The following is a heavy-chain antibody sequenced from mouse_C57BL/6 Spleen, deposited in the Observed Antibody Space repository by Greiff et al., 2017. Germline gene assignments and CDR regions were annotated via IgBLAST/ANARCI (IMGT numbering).Heavy chain of an antibody. Sequence: EVHLVESGGGLVKPGGSLKLSCAASGFTFSSYAMSWVRQTPEKRLEWVATISDGGSYTYYPDNVKGRFTSSRDNAKNNLYLQMSQLKSEDTAMYYCARDSGDYYAMDYWGQGTSVTVSS. V-gene: IGHV5-4*01. D-gene: IGHD3-2*02. J-gene: IGHJ4*01. CDR3: ARDSGDYYAMDY. CDR2: ISDGGSYT. CDR1: GFTFSSYA.